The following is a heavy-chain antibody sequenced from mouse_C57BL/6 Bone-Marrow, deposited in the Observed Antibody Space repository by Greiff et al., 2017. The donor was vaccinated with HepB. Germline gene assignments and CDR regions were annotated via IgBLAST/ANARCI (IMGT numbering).Heavy chain of an antibody. CDR2: IDPSDSYT. J-gene: IGHJ2*01. CDR1: GYTFTSYW. Sequence: QVQLQQPGAELVKPGASVKLSCKASGYTFTSYWMQWVKQRPGQGLEWIGEIDPSDSYTNYNQKFKGKATLTVDPSSSTAYMQLSSLTSEDSAVYYCARPLSSDYFDCWGQGTTLTVSS. CDR3: ARPLSSDYFDC. V-gene: IGHV1-50*01. D-gene: IGHD1-1*01.